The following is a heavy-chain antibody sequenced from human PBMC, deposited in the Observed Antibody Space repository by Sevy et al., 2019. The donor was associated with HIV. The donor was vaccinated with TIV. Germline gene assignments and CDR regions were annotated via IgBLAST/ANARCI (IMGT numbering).Heavy chain of an antibody. CDR3: ARHVRNIYAGPQYFHH. CDR2: IYYGGST. Sequence: SETLSLTCTVSGGSISSYYWSWIRQPPGKGLEWIGYIYYGGSTNYNPSLESRATISVDTSKNRFSLKLSSVTAADTAVYYCARHVRNIYAGPQYFHHWGQGTLVTVSS. V-gene: IGHV4-59*08. D-gene: IGHD2-2*01. CDR1: GGSISSYY. J-gene: IGHJ1*01.